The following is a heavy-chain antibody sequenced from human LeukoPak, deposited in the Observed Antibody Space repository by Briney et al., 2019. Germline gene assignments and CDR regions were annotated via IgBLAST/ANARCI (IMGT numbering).Heavy chain of an antibody. D-gene: IGHD3-16*01. J-gene: IGHJ5*02. Sequence: GGSLGLSCAASGFTFSSYWMSWVRQAPGKGLEWVANIKQDGSEKYYVGSVKGRFTISRDNAKNSLYLQMNGLRAEDTAVYYCVRDYWGQRWFDPWGQGTLVTVSS. CDR2: IKQDGSEK. CDR3: VRDYWGQRWFDP. V-gene: IGHV3-7*01. CDR1: GFTFSSYW.